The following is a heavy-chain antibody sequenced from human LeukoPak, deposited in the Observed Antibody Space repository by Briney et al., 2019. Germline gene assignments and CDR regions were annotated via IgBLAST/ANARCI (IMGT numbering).Heavy chain of an antibody. V-gene: IGHV3-11*01. CDR3: AKGGRTFSTNFDY. CDR2: ISSSGSTI. J-gene: IGHJ4*02. CDR1: GFTFSDYY. D-gene: IGHD1-26*01. Sequence: PGGSLRLSCAASGFTFSDYYMSWIRQAPGKGLEWVSYISSSGSTIYYADSVKGRFTISRDNSKNTLYLQMNSLRAEDTAVYYCAKGGRTFSTNFDYWGQGTLVTVSS.